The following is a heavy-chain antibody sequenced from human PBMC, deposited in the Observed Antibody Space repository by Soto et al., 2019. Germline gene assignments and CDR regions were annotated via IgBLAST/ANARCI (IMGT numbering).Heavy chain of an antibody. D-gene: IGHD1-1*01. V-gene: IGHV4-30-4*01. J-gene: IGHJ6*02. CDR3: ARAGTPHYGMDV. Sequence: QVQLQESGPGLVKPSQTLSLTCTVSGGSISSGDYYWSWIRQPPGKGLEWIGYIYYSGSTYYNPSFKSRVTIAVDTSKTQFSLKLSSVPAADTAVYYCARAGTPHYGMDVWGQGTTVTVSS. CDR2: IYYSGST. CDR1: GGSISSGDYY.